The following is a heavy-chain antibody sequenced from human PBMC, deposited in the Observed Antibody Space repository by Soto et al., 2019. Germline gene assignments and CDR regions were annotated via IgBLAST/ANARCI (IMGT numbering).Heavy chain of an antibody. J-gene: IGHJ4*02. V-gene: IGHV4-34*01. Sequence: SETLSLTCAVYGGSFSGYYWSWIRQPPGKGLEWIGEINHSGSTNYNPSLKSRVTISVDTSKNQFSLKLSSVTAADTAVYYCARDSHSSGWYEWGQGTLVTVSS. CDR3: ARDSHSSGWYE. D-gene: IGHD6-19*01. CDR2: INHSGST. CDR1: GGSFSGYY.